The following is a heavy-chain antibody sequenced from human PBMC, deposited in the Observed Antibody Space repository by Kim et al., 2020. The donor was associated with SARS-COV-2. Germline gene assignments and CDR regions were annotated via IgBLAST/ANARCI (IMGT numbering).Heavy chain of an antibody. Sequence: GGSLRLSCSASGFTFSDYAMNWVRQAPGQGLEWVSFISSNSDFIFYADSVEGRFTISRDNAKNSVYLQMNGLRAEDTAMYYCAGPYSSGYYYFNYWGQGTLVTVSS. CDR2: ISSNSDFI. V-gene: IGHV3-21*04. CDR3: AGPYSSGYYYFNY. CDR1: GFTFSDYA. D-gene: IGHD6-19*01. J-gene: IGHJ4*02.